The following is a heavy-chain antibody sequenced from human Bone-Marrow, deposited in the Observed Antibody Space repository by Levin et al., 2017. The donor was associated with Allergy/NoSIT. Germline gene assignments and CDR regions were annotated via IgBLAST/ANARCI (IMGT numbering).Heavy chain of an antibody. Sequence: PGGSLRLSCAASGFTFSNFEMNWVRQAPGEGLEWVSFISDSGDTTHYADSVKGRFTISRDNAKNSLYLQMNSLRAEDTAVYYCAAGTPRGYSYGTDSWGQGTLVTVSS. V-gene: IGHV3-48*03. CDR3: AAGTPRGYSYGTDS. J-gene: IGHJ4*02. D-gene: IGHD5-18*01. CDR1: GFTFSNFE. CDR2: ISDSGDTT.